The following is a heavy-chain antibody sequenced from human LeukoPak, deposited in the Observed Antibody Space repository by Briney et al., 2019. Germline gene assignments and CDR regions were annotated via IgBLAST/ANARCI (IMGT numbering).Heavy chain of an antibody. CDR2: ISSSSSYI. V-gene: IGHV3-21*01. D-gene: IGHD3-10*01. Sequence: GGSLRLSCAASGFTFSSYSMNWVRQAPGKGLEWVSSISSSSSYIYYADSVKGRFTISRDNAKNSLYLQMNSLRAEDTAVYYCARDPLVRGDNWFDPWGQGTLVTVSS. CDR1: GFTFSSYS. CDR3: ARDPLVRGDNWFDP. J-gene: IGHJ5*02.